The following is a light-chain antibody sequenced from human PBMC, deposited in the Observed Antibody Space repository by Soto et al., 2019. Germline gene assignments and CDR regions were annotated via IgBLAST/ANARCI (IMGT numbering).Light chain of an antibody. CDR3: QSYDSSLSGGV. Sequence: QSVLTQPPSVSGAPGQRVTISCTGTSSNIGAGYDVHWYQQLPGSAPKLVIYGNTNRPSGVPDRFSGSKSGTSASLAITGLQAEDEADYYCQSYDSSLSGGVFGGGTKVTVL. CDR1: SSNIGAGYD. V-gene: IGLV1-40*01. J-gene: IGLJ3*02. CDR2: GNT.